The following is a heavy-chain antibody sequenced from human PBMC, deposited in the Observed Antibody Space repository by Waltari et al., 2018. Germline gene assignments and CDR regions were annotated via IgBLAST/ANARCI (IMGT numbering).Heavy chain of an antibody. J-gene: IGHJ3*02. D-gene: IGHD3-3*01. CDR2: ISAYNGNT. V-gene: IGHV1-18*01. CDR1: GYTFTSYG. CDR3: ARVGLWSGISWTGAFDI. Sequence: QVQLVQSGAEVKKPGASVKVSCKASGYTFTSYGISWVRQSPAQGLEWMGWISAYNGNTNYAQQLQGRVTMTTDTSTSTAYMELRSLRSDDTAVYYCARVGLWSGISWTGAFDIWGQGTMVTVSS.